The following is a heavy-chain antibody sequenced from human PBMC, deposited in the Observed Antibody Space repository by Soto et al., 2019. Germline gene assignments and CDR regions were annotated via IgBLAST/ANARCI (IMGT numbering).Heavy chain of an antibody. CDR3: ARVVPWFDP. V-gene: IGHV4-30-2*01. Sequence: SETLSLTCAVSGGSISSGGYSWSWIRQPPGKGLEWIGYIYHSGSTYYNPSLKSRVTISVDRSKNQFSLKLSSVTAADTAVYYCARVVPWFDPWGQGTLVTVS. J-gene: IGHJ5*02. CDR2: IYHSGST. CDR1: GGSISSGGYS. D-gene: IGHD2-2*01.